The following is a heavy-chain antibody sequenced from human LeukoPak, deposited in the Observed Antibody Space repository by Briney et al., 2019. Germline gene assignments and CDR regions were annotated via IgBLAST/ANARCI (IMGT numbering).Heavy chain of an antibody. Sequence: ASVKVSCKTSGYTFTSYGMHWVRQAPGQRLEWMAWINGGNDDAKYSQKFQGRVTIIRDTSASTAYMELSSLGPEDTAVYYCAGVPLSDSSGHYYPHWGQGTLVTVSS. D-gene: IGHD3-22*01. CDR1: GYTFTSYG. V-gene: IGHV1-3*01. CDR2: INGGNDDA. J-gene: IGHJ1*01. CDR3: AGVPLSDSSGHYYPH.